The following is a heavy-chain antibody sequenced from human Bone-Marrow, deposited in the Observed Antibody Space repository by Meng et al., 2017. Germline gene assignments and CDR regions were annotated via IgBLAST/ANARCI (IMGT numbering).Heavy chain of an antibody. CDR2: IIPIFGTA. Sequence: SVKVSCKASGGTFSSYAISWVRQAPGQGLEWMGGIIPIFGTANYAQKFQGRVTITADKSTSTAYMELSSLRSEDTAVYDCARADYGGNSRDRRGGAFDIWGQGTMVTVSS. V-gene: IGHV1-69*06. J-gene: IGHJ3*02. D-gene: IGHD4-23*01. CDR3: ARADYGGNSRDRRGGAFDI. CDR1: GGTFSSYA.